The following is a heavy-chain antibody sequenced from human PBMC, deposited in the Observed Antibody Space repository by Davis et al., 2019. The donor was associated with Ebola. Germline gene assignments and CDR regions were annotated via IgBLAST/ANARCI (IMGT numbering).Heavy chain of an antibody. J-gene: IGHJ2*01. V-gene: IGHV3-33*01. D-gene: IGHD2-8*01. CDR3: ARDSGAGGYNGGYFEL. CDR2: LWSDRRTY. Sequence: GESLKISCAASGFAFSDYAMHWVRQSPGTGLEWIAVLWSDRRTYLYGDSVKGRFTISRDNSKNTVYLQLSSLRVDDTAVYFCARDSGAGGYNGGYFELWGRGTLVTVSS. CDR1: GFAFSDYA.